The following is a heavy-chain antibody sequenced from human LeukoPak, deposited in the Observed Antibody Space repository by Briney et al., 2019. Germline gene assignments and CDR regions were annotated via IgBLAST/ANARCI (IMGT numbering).Heavy chain of an antibody. Sequence: GGSLRLSCAASGFTFSDYYMSWIRRAPGKGLEWVSYISSSGSTIYYADSVKGRFTISRDNAKNSLYLQMNSLRAEDTAVYYCASRGVEWREYYFDYWGQGTLVTVSS. J-gene: IGHJ4*02. CDR3: ASRGVEWREYYFDY. V-gene: IGHV3-11*01. CDR2: ISSSGSTI. CDR1: GFTFSDYY. D-gene: IGHD3-10*01.